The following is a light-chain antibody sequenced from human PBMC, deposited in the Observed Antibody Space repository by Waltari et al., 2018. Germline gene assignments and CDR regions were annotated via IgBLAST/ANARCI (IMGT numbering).Light chain of an antibody. CDR2: GAS. V-gene: IGKV3-20*01. CDR3: QMYVRLPVT. J-gene: IGKJ1*01. Sequence: ETVLTQSPGTLSLSPGEGATLSCRASQSVGRSLVWYQQKPGLAPRLLIYGASIRATGIPDRFTGSGSGTDFSLTISRLEPEDFAVYYCQMYVRLPVTFGQGTKVEI. CDR1: QSVGRS.